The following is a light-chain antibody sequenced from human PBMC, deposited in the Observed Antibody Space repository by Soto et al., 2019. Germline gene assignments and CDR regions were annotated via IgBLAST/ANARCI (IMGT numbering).Light chain of an antibody. CDR3: SSYGGYNNVV. Sequence: QSALAQPPSESGSPGQSVTISCTGTSSDVGGYNYVSWFQQHPGKAPKLIIHEVNQRPSGVPDRFSGPKSGNTASLTVSGLQAEDEGTYYCSSYGGYNNVVFGTGTKVTVL. J-gene: IGLJ1*01. V-gene: IGLV2-8*01. CDR1: SSDVGGYNY. CDR2: EVN.